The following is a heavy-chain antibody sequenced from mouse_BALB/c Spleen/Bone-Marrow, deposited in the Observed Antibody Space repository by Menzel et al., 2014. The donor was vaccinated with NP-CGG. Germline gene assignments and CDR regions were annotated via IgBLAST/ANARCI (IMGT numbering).Heavy chain of an antibody. D-gene: IGHD1-2*01. V-gene: IGHV14-3*02. J-gene: IGHJ4*01. Sequence: DVKLVESGAELVKPGASVKLSCTASGFNIEDTYMHWVKQRPEQGLEWIGRIDPANGNTKYDPKFQGKATITADTSSNTAYLQLSSLTSEDTAVYYCAEITTAAYYVMDYWGQGTSVTVPS. CDR1: GFNIEDTY. CDR3: AEITTAAYYVMDY. CDR2: IDPANGNT.